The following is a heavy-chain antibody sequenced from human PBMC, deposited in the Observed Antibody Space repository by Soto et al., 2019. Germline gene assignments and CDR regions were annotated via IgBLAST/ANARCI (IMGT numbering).Heavy chain of an antibody. J-gene: IGHJ3*02. CDR1: GGSFSGYQ. CDR2: INHSGST. CDR3: AGGARYRSSWYLQRAFDI. D-gene: IGHD6-13*01. Sequence: SETLSVLSDAYGGSFSGYQWGWIRQPPGKGLEWIGEINHSGSTNYNPSLKSLVTISVDTSKNQFSLKLSSVTAADTAVYYCAGGARYRSSWYLQRAFDIWGQGTMVTAS. V-gene: IGHV4-34*01.